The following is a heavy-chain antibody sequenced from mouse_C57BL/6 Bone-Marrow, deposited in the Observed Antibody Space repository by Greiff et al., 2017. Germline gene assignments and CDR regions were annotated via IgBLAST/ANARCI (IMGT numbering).Heavy chain of an antibody. CDR1: GFTFSSYA. CDR2: ISDGGSYT. CDR3: SREIPDYGSSFDYAMDY. V-gene: IGHV5-4*01. D-gene: IGHD1-1*01. Sequence: EVMLVESGGGLVKPGGSLKLSCAASGFTFSSYAMSWVRQTPEKRLEWVATISDGGSYTYYPDNVKGRFTISRDNAKNNLYLQMSHLKSEDTAMYYCSREIPDYGSSFDYAMDYGGQGTSVTVSS. J-gene: IGHJ4*01.